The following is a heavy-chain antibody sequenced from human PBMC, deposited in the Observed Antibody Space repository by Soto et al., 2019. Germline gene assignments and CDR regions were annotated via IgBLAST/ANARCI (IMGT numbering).Heavy chain of an antibody. Sequence: PGGSLRLSCAASGFTFSTYSMNWVRQAPGKGLEWVSYISSSGSTTYYADSVKGRFTISGDNAKNSLYLQMSSLRDEDTAVYYCARVLGVWGQGTTVTVSS. CDR1: GFTFSTYS. CDR2: ISSSGSTT. CDR3: ARVLGV. J-gene: IGHJ6*02. V-gene: IGHV3-48*02.